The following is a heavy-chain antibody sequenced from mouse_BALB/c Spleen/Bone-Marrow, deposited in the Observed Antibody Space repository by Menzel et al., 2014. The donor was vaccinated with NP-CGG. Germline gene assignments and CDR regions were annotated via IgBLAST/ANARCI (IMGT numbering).Heavy chain of an antibody. CDR1: GYSFTNYW. Sequence: QSQLQQSGAELAKPGASVKMSCKASGYSFTNYWMHWVKQRPGQGLEWIGYISPSTGYSEYNQKFKDKATLTADKSSNIAYMQLSSLASEDSAVYCCGGYGNYHLFAYWGQGTLVTVSA. J-gene: IGHJ3*01. D-gene: IGHD2-1*01. V-gene: IGHV1-7*01. CDR3: GGYGNYHLFAY. CDR2: ISPSTGYS.